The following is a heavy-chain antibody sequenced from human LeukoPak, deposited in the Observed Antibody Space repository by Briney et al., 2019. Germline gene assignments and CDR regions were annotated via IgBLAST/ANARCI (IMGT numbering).Heavy chain of an antibody. Sequence: PGGSLRLSCAASGFTFSDYYMSWFRRAPGKGLEWVSYVSGSGSPIYYADSVKGRFTISRDNAKNSLDLQMNSLRAEDTAVYYCARDRGGRGFTYGQPLDYWGQGTLVTVSS. CDR2: VSGSGSPI. CDR1: GFTFSDYY. V-gene: IGHV3-11*01. J-gene: IGHJ4*02. CDR3: ARDRGGRGFTYGQPLDY. D-gene: IGHD5-18*01.